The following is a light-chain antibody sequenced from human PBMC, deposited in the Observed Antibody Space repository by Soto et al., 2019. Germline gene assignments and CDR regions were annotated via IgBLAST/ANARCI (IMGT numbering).Light chain of an antibody. CDR1: QSISTY. Sequence: DIQMTQSPSSLSASVGDRVNITCRASQSISTYLNWYQQKLGKAHKLLIYGASSLQSGVPSRFSGSGAGTDFTLTISSLQPEEFATYYCQQSYNIPRTFGQGTKVDIK. CDR2: GAS. J-gene: IGKJ1*01. V-gene: IGKV1-39*01. CDR3: QQSYNIPRT.